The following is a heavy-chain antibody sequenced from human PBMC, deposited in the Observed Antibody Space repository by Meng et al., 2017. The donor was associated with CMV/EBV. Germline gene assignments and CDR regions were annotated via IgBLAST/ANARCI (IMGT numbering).Heavy chain of an antibody. D-gene: IGHD1-26*01. CDR3: ANVAQSPGWELHHYYYGMDV. Sequence: GESLKISCAASGFTFSSYSMNWVRQAPGKGLEWVSSISSSSSYIYYADSVKGRFTISRDNSKNTLYLQMNSLSAEDTAVYYCANVAQSPGWELHHYYYGMDVWGQGTTVTVSS. CDR2: ISSSSSYI. V-gene: IGHV3-21*01. CDR1: GFTFSSYS. J-gene: IGHJ6*02.